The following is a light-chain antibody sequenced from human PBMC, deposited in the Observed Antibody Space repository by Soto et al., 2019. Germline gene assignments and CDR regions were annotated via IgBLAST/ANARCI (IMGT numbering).Light chain of an antibody. J-gene: IGLJ2*01. Sequence: QSALTQPASVSGSPGQSITISCTGTSSDVGGYKFVSWYQQHPGKAPKLIIYDVSNRPSGVSNRFSGSKSGNTASLTISGRQPEDEADYYCSSYTSSSTVVFGGGTKLTVL. CDR2: DVS. CDR1: SSDVGGYKF. CDR3: SSYTSSSTVV. V-gene: IGLV2-14*01.